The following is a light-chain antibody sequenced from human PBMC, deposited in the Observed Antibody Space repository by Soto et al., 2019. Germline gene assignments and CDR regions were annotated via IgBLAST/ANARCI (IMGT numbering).Light chain of an antibody. J-gene: IGLJ2*01. V-gene: IGLV2-14*01. CDR3: SSYTSSSTVV. CDR1: SSDVGGYNY. Sequence: QSALPQLASVSGSPGQSITISCTGTSSDVGGYNYVSWYQQHPGKAPKLMIYDVSNRPSGVSTRCSGSKSGNTASLTISGLHDADEADYYCSSYTSSSTVVFGGGTKLPVL. CDR2: DVS.